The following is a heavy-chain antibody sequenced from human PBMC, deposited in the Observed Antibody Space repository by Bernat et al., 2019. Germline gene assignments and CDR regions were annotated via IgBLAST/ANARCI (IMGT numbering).Heavy chain of an antibody. CDR3: ARAGFCTVSYFYYYMDV. CDR1: GFTFGSYG. V-gene: IGHV3-33*01. J-gene: IGHJ6*03. D-gene: IGHD2-8*01. Sequence: QVQLVESGGAVVQPGRSLRLSCAASGFTFGSYGMHWVRQAPGKGLEWVALLLSDGSDEYYADSVKGRFTISRDISKNALYLHMNRLRFEDTAVYFCARAGFCTVSYFYYYMDVWGKGTTVAVSS. CDR2: LLSDGSDE.